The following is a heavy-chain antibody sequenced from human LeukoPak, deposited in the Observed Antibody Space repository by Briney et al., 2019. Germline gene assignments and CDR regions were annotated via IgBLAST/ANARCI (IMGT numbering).Heavy chain of an antibody. D-gene: IGHD3-10*01. V-gene: IGHV3-21*01. J-gene: IGHJ4*02. CDR3: ARAMVRGAKGDY. Sequence: GGSLRLSCAASGFTFSSYSMTWVRQAPGKGLEWVSSISSSSSYIYYADSVKGRFTISRDNAKNSLYLQMNSLRAEDTAVYYCARAMVRGAKGDYWGQGTLVTVSS. CDR1: GFTFSSYS. CDR2: ISSSSSYI.